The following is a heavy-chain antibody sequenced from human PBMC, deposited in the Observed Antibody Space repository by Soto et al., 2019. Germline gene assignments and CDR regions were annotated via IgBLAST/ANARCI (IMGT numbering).Heavy chain of an antibody. V-gene: IGHV4-30-2*01. J-gene: IGHJ5*02. D-gene: IGHD2-2*01. Sequence: SETLSLTCAVSGGSIISGGYSLIWIRQPPGKGLELIGYIYHSGSTYYNPSLKSRVTISVDRSKNQFSLKLSSVTAADTAVYYCARGSAAISYNWFDPWGQGTLVTVSS. CDR2: IYHSGST. CDR3: ARGSAAISYNWFDP. CDR1: GGSIISGGYS.